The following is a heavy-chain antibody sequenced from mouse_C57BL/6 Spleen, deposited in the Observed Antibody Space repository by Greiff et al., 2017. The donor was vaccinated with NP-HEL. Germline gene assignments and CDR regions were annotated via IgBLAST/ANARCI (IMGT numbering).Heavy chain of an antibody. D-gene: IGHD1-1*01. V-gene: IGHV3-6*01. CDR1: GYSITSGYY. CDR2: ISYDGSN. J-gene: IGHJ4*01. CDR3: ARGGLRPLYYAMDY. Sequence: EVQLQESGPGLVKPSQSLSLTCSVTGYSITSGYYWNWIRQFPGNKLEWMGYISYDGSNNYNPSLKNRISITRDTSKNQFFLKLNSVTTEDTATYYCARGGLRPLYYAMDYWGQGTSVTVSS.